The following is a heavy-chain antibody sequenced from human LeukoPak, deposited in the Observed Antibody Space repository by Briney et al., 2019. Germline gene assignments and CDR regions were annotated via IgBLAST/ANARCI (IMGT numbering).Heavy chain of an antibody. V-gene: IGHV4-59*06. CDR1: GGSISSYY. J-gene: IGHJ3*02. Sequence: PSETLSLTCTVSGGSISSYYWSWIRQPPGKGLEWIGYIYYSGSTYYNPSLKSRVTISVDTSKNQFSLKLSSVTAADTAVYYCARAGELVPEDYYDSSGYRDAFDIWGQGTMVTVSS. D-gene: IGHD3-22*01. CDR3: ARAGELVPEDYYDSSGYRDAFDI. CDR2: IYYSGST.